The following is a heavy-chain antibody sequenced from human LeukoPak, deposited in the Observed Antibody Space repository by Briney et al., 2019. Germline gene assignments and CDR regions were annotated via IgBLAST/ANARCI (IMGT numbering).Heavy chain of an antibody. CDR2: IYTDGST. D-gene: IGHD4-23*01. CDR1: GFSVGNNY. J-gene: IGHJ4*02. CDR3: TDAVAG. V-gene: IGHV3-53*05. Sequence: GGSLRLSCAASGFSVGNNYVTWVRQPPGKGLEWVSVIYTDGSTYYADSVKGRFVISRDSSKNTLYLQMNSLRAEDTAVYYCTDAVAGWGQGTLVTVSS.